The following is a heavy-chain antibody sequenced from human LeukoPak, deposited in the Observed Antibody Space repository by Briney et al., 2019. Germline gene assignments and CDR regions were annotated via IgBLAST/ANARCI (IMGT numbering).Heavy chain of an antibody. Sequence: ASVKLSCTASGYTFTSYGISWVRQAPGQGLEWMGWISAYNGNTNYAQKLQGRVTMTTDTSTSTAYMELRSLRSDDTAVYYCARVSITFGGVILGPWGQGTLVTVSS. CDR3: ARVSITFGGVILGP. V-gene: IGHV1-18*01. CDR1: GYTFTSYG. CDR2: ISAYNGNT. D-gene: IGHD3-16*01. J-gene: IGHJ5*02.